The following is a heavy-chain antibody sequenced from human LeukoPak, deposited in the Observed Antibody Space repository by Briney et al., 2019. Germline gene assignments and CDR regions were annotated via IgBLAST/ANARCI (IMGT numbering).Heavy chain of an antibody. D-gene: IGHD6-19*01. J-gene: IGHJ4*02. CDR2: IKSKTDHGTT. V-gene: IGHV3-15*01. CDR1: GFTVSSNY. CDR3: AREGALAGILDF. Sequence: GGSLRLSCAASGFTVSSNYISWVRQPPGKGLEWVGRIKSKTDHGTTDYAARVKGRFIVSRDDSKNTLYLQMNSLKTEDTAVYYCAREGALAGILDFWGQGALVTVSS.